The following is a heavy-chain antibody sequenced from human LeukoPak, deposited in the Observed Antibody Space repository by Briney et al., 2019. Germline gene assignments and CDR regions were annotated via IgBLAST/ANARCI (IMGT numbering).Heavy chain of an antibody. Sequence: GGSLRLSCAASGFTFSSYSMNWVRQAPGKGLEWVSSISSSSSYIYYADSVKGRFTISRDNAKNSLYLQVNSLRAEDTAVYYCARGPRGEPAADFYWGQGTLVTVSS. CDR1: GFTFSSYS. CDR3: ARGPRGEPAADFY. J-gene: IGHJ4*02. V-gene: IGHV3-21*01. D-gene: IGHD2-2*01. CDR2: ISSSSSYI.